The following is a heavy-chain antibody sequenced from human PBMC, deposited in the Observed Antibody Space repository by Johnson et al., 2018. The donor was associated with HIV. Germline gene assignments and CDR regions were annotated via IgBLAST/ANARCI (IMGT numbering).Heavy chain of an antibody. Sequence: VQLVESGGGLVQPGRSLRLSCAASGFTFDDYAMHWDRQAPGKGLEWVSGISWNSGSIGYADSVKGRFTISRDNAKNSLYLQMNSLRAEDTALYYCAKGIMYYDILTGPKTGIDAFDIWGQGTMVTVSS. V-gene: IGHV3-9*01. CDR2: ISWNSGSI. CDR1: GFTFDDYA. D-gene: IGHD3-9*01. J-gene: IGHJ3*02. CDR3: AKGIMYYDILTGPKTGIDAFDI.